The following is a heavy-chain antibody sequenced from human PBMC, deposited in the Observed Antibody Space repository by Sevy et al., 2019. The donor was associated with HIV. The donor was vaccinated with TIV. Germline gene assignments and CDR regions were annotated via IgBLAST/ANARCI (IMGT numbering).Heavy chain of an antibody. J-gene: IGHJ6*02. Sequence: ASVKVSCKASGGTFSSYAISWVRQAPGQGLEWMGGIIPIFGTANYAQRFQGRVTITADESTSTAYMELSSLRSEDTAXYYCARSRGPASPLPFCSGGSCYSRAYYYCYGMDVWGQGTTVTVSS. CDR3: ARSRGPASPLPFCSGGSCYSRAYYYCYGMDV. CDR2: IIPIFGTA. D-gene: IGHD2-15*01. CDR1: GGTFSSYA. V-gene: IGHV1-69*13.